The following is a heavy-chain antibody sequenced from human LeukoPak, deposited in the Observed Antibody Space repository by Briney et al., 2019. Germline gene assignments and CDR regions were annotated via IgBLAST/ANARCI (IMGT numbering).Heavy chain of an antibody. D-gene: IGHD3-10*01. CDR2: INHSGST. CDR3: ARTGYYYGSGSLIDY. V-gene: IGHV4-34*01. CDR1: GGSFSGYY. J-gene: IGHJ4*02. Sequence: SETLSLTCAVYGGSFSGYYWSWIRQPPGKGLEWIGEINHSGSTNYNPSLKSRVTISVDTSKNQFSLKLSSVTAADTAVYYCARTGYYYGSGSLIDYWGQGTLVTVSS.